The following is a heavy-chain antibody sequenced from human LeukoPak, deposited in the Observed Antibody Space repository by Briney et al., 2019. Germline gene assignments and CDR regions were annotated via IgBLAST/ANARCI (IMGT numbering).Heavy chain of an antibody. CDR3: ARRQRGLLLWFGGGWFDP. J-gene: IGHJ5*02. CDR2: VKQDGSEK. D-gene: IGHD3-10*01. V-gene: IGHV3-7*01. CDR1: GFTFSSYW. Sequence: GGSLRLSCAASGFTFSSYWMSWVRQAPGKGLEWVANVKQDGSEKYYVDSVKGRFTISRDNAKNSLYLQMNSLRAEDTVVYYCARRQRGLLLWFGGGWFDPWGQGTLVTVSS.